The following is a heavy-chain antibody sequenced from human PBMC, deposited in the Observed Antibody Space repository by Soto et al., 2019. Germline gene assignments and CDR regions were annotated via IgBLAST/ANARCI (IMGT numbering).Heavy chain of an antibody. D-gene: IGHD6-19*01. V-gene: IGHV3-21*01. CDR3: ARDLLSGASYYAY. CDR1: GFAFSNFS. J-gene: IGHJ4*02. CDR2: ISGGSDFI. Sequence: GGSLRLSCEASGFAFSNFSMNWVRQAPGKGLEWVSSISGGSDFIYYTDSVKGRFTISRDNAKNTLYLQMTGLGGDDTAVYYCARDLLSGASYYAYWGQGILVTVSS.